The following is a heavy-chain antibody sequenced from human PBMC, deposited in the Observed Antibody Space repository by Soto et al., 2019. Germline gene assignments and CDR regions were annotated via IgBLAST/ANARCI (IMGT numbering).Heavy chain of an antibody. Sequence: SXTLSLACTVSGGSISSYYWGWIRQPPVKGLEWIGSIYYSGSTYYNPSLKSRVTISVDTSKNQFSLKLSSMTAADAAVYYCATHQGYYGSGSYCFDYWGLGTQVTVSS. D-gene: IGHD3-10*01. CDR1: GGSISSYY. V-gene: IGHV4-39*01. CDR3: ATHQGYYGSGSYCFDY. CDR2: IYYSGST. J-gene: IGHJ4*02.